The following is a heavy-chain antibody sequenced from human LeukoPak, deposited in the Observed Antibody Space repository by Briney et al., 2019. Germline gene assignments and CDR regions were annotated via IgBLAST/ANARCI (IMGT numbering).Heavy chain of an antibody. D-gene: IGHD6-19*01. V-gene: IGHV4-4*07. J-gene: IGHJ5*02. CDR1: GGSISSYY. CDR2: IYTSGST. CDR3: ASRLGGAVAGFLFDP. Sequence: SETLSLTCTVSGGSISSYYWSWIRQPAGKGLEWIGRIYTSGSTNYNPSLKSRVTMSVDTSKNQFSLKLSSVTAADTAVYYCASRLGGAVAGFLFDPWGQGTLVTVSS.